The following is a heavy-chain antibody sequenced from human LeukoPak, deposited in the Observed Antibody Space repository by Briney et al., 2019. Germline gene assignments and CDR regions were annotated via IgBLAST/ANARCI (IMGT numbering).Heavy chain of an antibody. V-gene: IGHV4-31*03. Sequence: SETLSLTCSVSDGSISSGGYYWSWIRQHPGKGLEWIGYIYYSGSTYYNPSLKSRVTISVDTSKNQFSLKLSSVTAADTAVYYCARGLVEVINQYYFDYWGQGTLVTVSS. J-gene: IGHJ4*02. CDR3: ARGLVEVINQYYFDY. D-gene: IGHD3-22*01. CDR2: IYYSGST. CDR1: DGSISSGGYY.